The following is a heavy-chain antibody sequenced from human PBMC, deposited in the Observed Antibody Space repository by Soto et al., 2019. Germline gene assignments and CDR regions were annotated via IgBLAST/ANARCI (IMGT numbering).Heavy chain of an antibody. CDR2: ISGSGGST. J-gene: IGHJ6*02. D-gene: IGHD4-17*01. Sequence: GGSLRLSCAASGFTFSSYAMSWVRQAPGKGLEWVSAISGSGGSTYYADSVKGRFTISRDNSKNTLYLQMNSLRAEDTAVYYCAKDIRGADDGGTYYYDGMDVWGQGTKVTVSS. V-gene: IGHV3-23*01. CDR1: GFTFSSYA. CDR3: AKDIRGADDGGTYYYDGMDV.